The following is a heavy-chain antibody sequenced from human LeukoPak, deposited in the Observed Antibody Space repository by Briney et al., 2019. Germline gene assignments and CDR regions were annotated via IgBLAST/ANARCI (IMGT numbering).Heavy chain of an antibody. V-gene: IGHV4-31*03. D-gene: IGHD3-10*01. CDR3: ARVNYGSATKEDY. CDR2: IYYSGSA. J-gene: IGHJ4*02. Sequence: SETLSLTCTVSGGTISSGGYYWSWIRQHPGKGLEWIGYIYYSGSAYYNPSLKSRVTISVDTSENQFSLKLSSVTAADTAVYYCARVNYGSATKEDYWGQGTLVTVSS. CDR1: GGTISSGGYY.